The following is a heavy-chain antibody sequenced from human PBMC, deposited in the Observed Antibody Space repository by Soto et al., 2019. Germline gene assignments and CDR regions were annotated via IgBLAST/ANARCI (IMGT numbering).Heavy chain of an antibody. V-gene: IGHV1-18*04. CDR1: GYTFISHG. D-gene: IGHD2-15*01. CDR2: ISGKNGNT. CDR3: ARVSSSIVVVPDYGMDV. J-gene: IGHJ6*02. Sequence: QVQLVQSGVEVKKPGASVKVSGKASGYTFISHGISWVRQAPGQGLEWMGWISGKNGNTNYAQKLQGRVTLTTATSTSTAYMELRSLRADDTAVYYCARVSSSIVVVPDYGMDVWGQGTTVTVSS.